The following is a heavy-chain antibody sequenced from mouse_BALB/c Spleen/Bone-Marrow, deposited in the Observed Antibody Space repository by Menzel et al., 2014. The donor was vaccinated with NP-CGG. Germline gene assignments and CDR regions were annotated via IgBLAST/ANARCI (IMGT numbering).Heavy chain of an antibody. CDR1: GDSITSGY. D-gene: IGHD2-10*02. Sequence: EVQLVESGPSLVKPSQTLSLTCSVTGDSITSGYWNWTRKFPGNKLEYMGYISYSGITYYNPSLKSRISITRDTSKNQYYLQLNSVTTEDTATYFCARLEEGYGNYEGYYYALDYWGQGTSVTVSS. CDR3: ARLEEGYGNYEGYYYALDY. CDR2: ISYSGIT. J-gene: IGHJ4*01. V-gene: IGHV3-8*02.